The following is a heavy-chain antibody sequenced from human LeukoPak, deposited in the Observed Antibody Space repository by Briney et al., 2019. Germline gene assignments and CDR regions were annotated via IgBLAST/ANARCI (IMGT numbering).Heavy chain of an antibody. D-gene: IGHD2-15*01. CDR3: ARAFLVGYSPEEYFFDY. CDR1: GGSIRSSSW. CDR2: IYHSGTT. V-gene: IGHV4-4*02. Sequence: MSSETLSLTCTVSGGSIRSSSWWSWVRQPPGKGLECIGEIYHSGTTNYNPSLKSRVTISVDESKNQFSLKLNSVTAADTAVYYCARAFLVGYSPEEYFFDYWGQGTLVTVSS. J-gene: IGHJ4*02.